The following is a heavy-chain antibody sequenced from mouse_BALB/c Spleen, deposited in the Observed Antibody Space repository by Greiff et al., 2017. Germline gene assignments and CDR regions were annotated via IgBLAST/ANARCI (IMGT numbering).Heavy chain of an antibody. CDR3: SRERTVLQLGSAMDY. CDR1: GFTFSSFG. J-gene: IGHJ4*01. Sequence: EVNVVESGGGLVQPGGSRKLSCAASGFTFSSFGMHWVRQTPEKGLEWVAYISSGRSTIYYADTVKGRFTISRDTPKNPRFLQMNNLRSEDTAMYDCSRERTVLQLGSAMDYWGQGTSVTVSS. CDR2: ISSGRSTI. V-gene: IGHV5-17*02. D-gene: IGHD3-3*01.